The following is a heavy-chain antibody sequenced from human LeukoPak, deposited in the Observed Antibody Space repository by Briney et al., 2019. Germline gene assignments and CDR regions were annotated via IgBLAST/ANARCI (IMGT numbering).Heavy chain of an antibody. Sequence: PGRSLRLSCAASGFTFSSYAMHWVRQAPGKGLEWVAVISYDGSNKYYADSVKGRFTISRDNSKNTLYLQMNSLRAEDTAVYYCARSEVDYGDYGDRGDYFDYWGQGTLVTVSS. D-gene: IGHD4-17*01. J-gene: IGHJ4*02. V-gene: IGHV3-30-3*01. CDR1: GFTFSSYA. CDR2: ISYDGSNK. CDR3: ARSEVDYGDYGDRGDYFDY.